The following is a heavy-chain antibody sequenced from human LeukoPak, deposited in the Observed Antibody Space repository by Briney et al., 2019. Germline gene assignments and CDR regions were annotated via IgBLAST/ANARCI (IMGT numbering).Heavy chain of an antibody. Sequence: GGSLRLSCAASGFTFSDSYMSWIRQAPGKGLAYISYISSSGSTIYYAHSVTGRFTLSRDNAKNSLSLEMNSLRAEDTAVYYCARGEYSFDYWGQGTLVTVSS. D-gene: IGHD3-10*01. CDR3: ARGEYSFDY. J-gene: IGHJ4*02. CDR1: GFTFSDSY. CDR2: ISSSGSTI. V-gene: IGHV3-11*01.